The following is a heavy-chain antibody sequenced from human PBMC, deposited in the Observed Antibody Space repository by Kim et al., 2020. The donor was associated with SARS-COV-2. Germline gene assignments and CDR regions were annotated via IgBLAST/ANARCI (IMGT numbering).Heavy chain of an antibody. V-gene: IGHV1-3*01. J-gene: IGHJ4*02. Sequence: ASVKVSCKASGYIFTKYAMNWVRQAPGQRLEWMGWINAGNGDTKYSQKFQGRVTITSDTSASTAYMELSSLRSEDTAVYYCASRPGLAVAGFDYWGQGTPVTVSS. CDR1: GYIFTKYA. CDR2: INAGNGDT. CDR3: ASRPGLAVAGFDY. D-gene: IGHD6-13*01.